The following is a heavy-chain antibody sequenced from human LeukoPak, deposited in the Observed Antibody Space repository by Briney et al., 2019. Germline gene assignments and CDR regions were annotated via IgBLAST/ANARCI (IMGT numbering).Heavy chain of an antibody. CDR2: ISSSGSTI. CDR1: GFTFSSYE. D-gene: IGHD4-23*01. V-gene: IGHV3-48*03. CDR3: ARKGGKDWEAFDI. Sequence: PGGSLRLSCAASGFTFSSYEMNWVRQAPGKGLEGVSYISSSGSTIYYADSVKGRFTISRDNAKNSLYLQMNSLRAEDTAVYYCARKGGKDWEAFDIWGQGTMVTVSS. J-gene: IGHJ3*02.